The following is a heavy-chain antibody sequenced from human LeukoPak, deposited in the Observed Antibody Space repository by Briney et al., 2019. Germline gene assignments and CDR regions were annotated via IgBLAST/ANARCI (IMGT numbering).Heavy chain of an antibody. V-gene: IGHV3-7*01. CDR1: GFTFSSYW. D-gene: IGHD3-16*02. Sequence: PGGSLRLSCAASGFTFSSYWMSWVRQAPGKGLEWVANIKQDGSEKYYADSVKGRFTISRDNAKNPLYLQMNSLRAEDTAVYYCARVMITFGGVIVTYYFDHWGQGTLVTVSS. CDR3: ARVMITFGGVIVTYYFDH. CDR2: IKQDGSEK. J-gene: IGHJ4*02.